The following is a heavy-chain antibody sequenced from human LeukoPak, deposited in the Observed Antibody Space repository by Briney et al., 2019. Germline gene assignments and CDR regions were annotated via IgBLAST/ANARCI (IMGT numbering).Heavy chain of an antibody. D-gene: IGHD6-19*01. CDR1: GGSIRNYY. J-gene: IGHJ6*03. CDR2: IFYSGST. Sequence: SETLSLTCTVSGGSIRNYYWSWIRQPPGKGLEWIGYIFYSGSTNYNPSLKSRVTISVDTSKNQFSLKLSSVTAADTAVYYCASQSIAVAGAGGYYYYMDVWGKGTTVTISS. CDR3: ASQSIAVAGAGGYYYYMDV. V-gene: IGHV4-59*01.